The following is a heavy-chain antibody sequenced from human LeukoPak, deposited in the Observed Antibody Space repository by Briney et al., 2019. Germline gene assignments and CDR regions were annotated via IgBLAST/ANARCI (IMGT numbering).Heavy chain of an antibody. Sequence: ASVKVSCKASGYTFTGYYMHWVRQAPGQGLEWMGWMNPNSGNTGYAQKFQGRVTITRNTSISTAYMELSSLRSEDTAVYYCATQREGFLSWFDPWGQGTLVTVSS. CDR1: GYTFTGYY. V-gene: IGHV1-8*03. J-gene: IGHJ5*02. D-gene: IGHD3-3*01. CDR2: MNPNSGNT. CDR3: ATQREGFLSWFDP.